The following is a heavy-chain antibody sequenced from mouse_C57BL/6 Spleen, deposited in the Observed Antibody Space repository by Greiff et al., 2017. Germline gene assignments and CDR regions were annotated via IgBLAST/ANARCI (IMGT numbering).Heavy chain of an antibody. CDR2: IDPSDSYT. CDR1: GYTFTSYW. Sequence: VQLQQSGAELVKPGASVKLSCKASGYTFTSYWMQWVKQRPGQGLEWIGEIDPSDSYTNYNQKFKGKATLTVDTSSSTAYMQLSSLTSEDSAVYYCARKTAPWYFDVWGTGTTVTVSS. CDR3: ARKTAPWYFDV. D-gene: IGHD3-2*01. V-gene: IGHV1-50*01. J-gene: IGHJ1*03.